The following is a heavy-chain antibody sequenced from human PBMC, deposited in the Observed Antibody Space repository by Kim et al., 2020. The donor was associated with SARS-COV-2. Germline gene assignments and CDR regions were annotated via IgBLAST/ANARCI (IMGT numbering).Heavy chain of an antibody. D-gene: IGHD2-15*01. CDR2: ISAYNGNT. CDR3: AREWGRSGYYYYGMDV. CDR1: GYTFTSYG. V-gene: IGHV1-18*01. J-gene: IGHJ6*02. Sequence: ASVKVSCKASGYTFTSYGISWVRQAPGQGLEWMGWISAYNGNTNYAQKLQGRVTMTTDTSTSTAYMELRSLRSDDTAVYYCAREWGRSGYYYYGMDVWGQGAPVTVSS.